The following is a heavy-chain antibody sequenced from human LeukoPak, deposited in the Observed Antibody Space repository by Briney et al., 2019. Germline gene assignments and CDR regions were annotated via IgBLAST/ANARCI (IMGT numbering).Heavy chain of an antibody. D-gene: IGHD1-20*01. J-gene: IGHJ4*02. V-gene: IGHV3-21*01. CDR1: GFIFSNYG. CDR2: ISASGSAT. CDR3: ARGTNWSPLDFDY. Sequence: GGSLRLSCAASGFIFSNYGMNWVRQAPGKGLEWVAAISASGSATSYADSVKGRFTISRDNAKNSLYLQMNSLRAEDTAVYYCARGTNWSPLDFDYWGQGTLVTVSS.